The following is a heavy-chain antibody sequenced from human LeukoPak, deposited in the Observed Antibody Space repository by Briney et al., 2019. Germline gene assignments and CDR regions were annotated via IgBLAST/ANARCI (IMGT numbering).Heavy chain of an antibody. CDR1: GFTFGDYA. CDR2: IRSKAYGGTT. CDR3: TGSFGELSFFAH. Sequence: PGGSLRLSCTASGFTFGDYAMSWVRQAPGKRLEWVGFIRSKAYGGTTEYAASVKGRFTISRDDSKSIAYLQVNSLKTEDTAVYYCTGSFGELSFFAHWGQGTLVTVSS. D-gene: IGHD3-10*01. V-gene: IGHV3-49*04. J-gene: IGHJ4*02.